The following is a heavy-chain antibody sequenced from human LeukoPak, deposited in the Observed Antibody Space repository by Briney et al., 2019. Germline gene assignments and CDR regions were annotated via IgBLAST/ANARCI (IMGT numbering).Heavy chain of an antibody. CDR1: EFTFSTYS. V-gene: IGHV3-48*01. Sequence: GGSLRLSCVASEFTFSTYSMNWVRQAPGKGLEWVSYISSSSRTIYYADSVKGRFTISRDNAKNSLYLQMNSLRAEDTAVYYCARQIKWSNNYWGQGTLVTVSS. J-gene: IGHJ4*02. D-gene: IGHD2-8*01. CDR2: ISSSSRTI. CDR3: ARQIKWSNNY.